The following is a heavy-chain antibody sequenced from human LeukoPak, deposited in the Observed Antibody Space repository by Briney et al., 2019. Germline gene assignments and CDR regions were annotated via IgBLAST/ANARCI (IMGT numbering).Heavy chain of an antibody. CDR3: ARERYSGWSHYYYYYGMDV. V-gene: IGHV3-66*01. Sequence: PGGSLRLSCAASGFTVSSNYMSWVRQAPGKGLEWVSVIYSGGSTYYADSVKGRFTISRDNSKNTLYLQMNSLRAEDTAVYYCARERYSGWSHYYYYYGMDVWGQGTTVTVSS. CDR2: IYSGGST. J-gene: IGHJ6*02. D-gene: IGHD6-19*01. CDR1: GFTVSSNY.